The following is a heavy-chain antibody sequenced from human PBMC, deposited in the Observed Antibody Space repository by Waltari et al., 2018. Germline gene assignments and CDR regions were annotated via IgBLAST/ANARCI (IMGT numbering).Heavy chain of an antibody. CDR3: ARGFRGQRSLWYFDL. D-gene: IGHD6-25*01. V-gene: IGHV3-48*03. J-gene: IGHJ2*01. CDR1: EFGLSSYD. CDR2: INTGGSPV. Sequence: EVQLVESGGGLVQPGGSLRLSCSASEFGLSSYDMNWVRQAPGKGLEWVSYINTGGSPVYYADSVKGRFTISRDNSKNSLYLQMNSLRDEDTALYYCARGFRGQRSLWYFDLWGRGTLVTVSS.